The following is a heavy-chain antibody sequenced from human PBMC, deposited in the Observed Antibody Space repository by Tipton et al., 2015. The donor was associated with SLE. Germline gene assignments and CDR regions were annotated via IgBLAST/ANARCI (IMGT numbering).Heavy chain of an antibody. Sequence: QLVQSGGGLVPPGRSLRLSCTASGFNFDDDAIHWVRQAPGKGVVWVSHVRSDGTTRSYVDSVKGRFTISRDNAKNTVYLQMDSLRAEDTAVYYCATGSAYAFDMWGQGTMVTVSS. V-gene: IGHV3-74*02. CDR2: VRSDGTTR. CDR3: ATGSAYAFDM. J-gene: IGHJ3*02. CDR1: GFNFDDDA.